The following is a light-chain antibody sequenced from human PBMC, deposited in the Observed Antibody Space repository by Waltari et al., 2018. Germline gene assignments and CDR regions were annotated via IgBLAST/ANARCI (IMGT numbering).Light chain of an antibody. CDR3: QQSHSTPWT. CDR1: QSISSY. V-gene: IGKV1-39*01. Sequence: TCRASQSISSYLNWDQQKPGRAPKLLIYAASSLQIGVPSRFSGSGSWTDFTLTISSLQPEDFATYYCQQSHSTPWTFGQGTKVEIK. CDR2: AAS. J-gene: IGKJ1*01.